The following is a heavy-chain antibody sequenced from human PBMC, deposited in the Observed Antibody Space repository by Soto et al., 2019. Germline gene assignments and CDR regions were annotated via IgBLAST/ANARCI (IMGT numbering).Heavy chain of an antibody. J-gene: IGHJ6*02. CDR2: IIPILNTA. CDR1: GDTVSGYG. D-gene: IGHD5-12*01. Sequence: QVQLVQSGAEVKKPGSSVKVSCKASGDTVSGYGISWVRQAPGQGLEWMGGIIPILNTANYAQKFQGRVTITADESTRTVYMEMSSLRSEDTAMYYCARAGYNPRGYYYGMDVWGPGTTVTVSS. CDR3: ARAGYNPRGYYYGMDV. V-gene: IGHV1-69*11.